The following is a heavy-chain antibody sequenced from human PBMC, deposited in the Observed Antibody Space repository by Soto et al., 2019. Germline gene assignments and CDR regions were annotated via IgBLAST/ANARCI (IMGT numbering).Heavy chain of an antibody. D-gene: IGHD2-15*01. J-gene: IGHJ4*02. Sequence: QVQLQESGPGLVKPSETLSLTCTVSGGSISSYYWSWIRQPPGKGLEWIGYIYYSGSTNYNPSLKSRVTISVATSKNQFSLKLSSVTAADTAVYYCASGYCSGGSCYSHYFDYWGQGTLVTVSS. CDR2: IYYSGST. CDR1: GGSISSYY. V-gene: IGHV4-59*01. CDR3: ASGYCSGGSCYSHYFDY.